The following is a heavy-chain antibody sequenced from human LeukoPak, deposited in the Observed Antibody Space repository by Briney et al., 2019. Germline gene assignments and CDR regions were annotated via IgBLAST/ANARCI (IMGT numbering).Heavy chain of an antibody. CDR1: GGTFSSYT. CDR2: IIPILGIA. V-gene: IGHV1-69*02. CDR3: ARVDVDTAMVTRRYYYYGMDV. Sequence: GASVKVSCTASGGTFSSYTISWVRQAPGQGLEWMGRIIPILGIANYAQKFQGRVTITADKSTSTAYMELSSLRSEDTAVYYCARVDVDTAMVTRRYYYYGMDVWGQGTTVTVSS. D-gene: IGHD5-18*01. J-gene: IGHJ6*02.